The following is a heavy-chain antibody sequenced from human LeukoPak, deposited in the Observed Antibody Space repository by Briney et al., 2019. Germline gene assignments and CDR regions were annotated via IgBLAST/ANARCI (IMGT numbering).Heavy chain of an antibody. V-gene: IGHV4-4*07. CDR3: ARQHPYCSSTSCYTYYFDY. Sequence: PSETLSLTCTVSGGSISSYYWSWIRQPAGKGLEWIGRIYTSGSTNYNPSLKSRVTISVDTSKNQFSLKLSSVTAADTAVYYCARQHPYCSSTSCYTYYFDYWGQGTLVTVSS. J-gene: IGHJ4*02. D-gene: IGHD2-2*02. CDR2: IYTSGST. CDR1: GGSISSYY.